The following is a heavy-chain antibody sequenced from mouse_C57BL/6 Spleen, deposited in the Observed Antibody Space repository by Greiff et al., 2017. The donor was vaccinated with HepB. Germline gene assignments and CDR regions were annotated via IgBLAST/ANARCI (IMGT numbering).Heavy chain of an antibody. Sequence: QVQLQQSGPELVRPGASVKISCKAPGYTFTSNWMQWVRQRPGQGLEWIGEIFPGSGSTYYNEKFKGKATLTVDTSSSTAYMQLSSLTSEDSAVYGCARGDYWGQGTTLTVSS. CDR2: IFPGSGST. V-gene: IGHV1-56*01. CDR1: GYTFTSNW. J-gene: IGHJ2*01. CDR3: ARGDY.